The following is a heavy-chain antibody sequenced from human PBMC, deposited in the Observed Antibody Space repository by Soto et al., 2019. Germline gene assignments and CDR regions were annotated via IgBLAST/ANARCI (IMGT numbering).Heavy chain of an antibody. V-gene: IGHV3-30*03. Sequence: GSLKIGSFASGCSFETYGVHWFRKAPGKGLQWVALISYEGSNTYYADSVRGRFTISRDNSKNTLYLQMNTLRPEDTGVYYCASVTPRNNPYFSSGLDFWGQGTYVTVYS. D-gene: IGHD1-1*01. CDR1: GCSFETYG. CDR2: ISYEGSNT. CDR3: ASVTPRNNPYFSSGLDF. J-gene: IGHJ6*02.